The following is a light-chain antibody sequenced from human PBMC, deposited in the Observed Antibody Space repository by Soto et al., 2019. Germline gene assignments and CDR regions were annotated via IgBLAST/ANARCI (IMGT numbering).Light chain of an antibody. CDR2: GAS. V-gene: IGKV1-33*01. CDR1: QDINNY. CDR3: QKSDHLPL. J-gene: IGKJ3*01. Sequence: DIQMTQSPSSLSASVGDRVTITCQASQDINNYLNWYQQKPGKAPELLIYGASSLESGVPSRFSGSGSGTDFTFTISSLRPEDIATYYCQKSDHLPLFGPGTKVDI.